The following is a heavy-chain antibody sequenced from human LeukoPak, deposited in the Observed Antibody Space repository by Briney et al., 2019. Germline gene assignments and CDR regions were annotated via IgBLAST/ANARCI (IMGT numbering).Heavy chain of an antibody. D-gene: IGHD3-3*01. J-gene: IGHJ4*02. Sequence: ASVKVSCKASGYTFTSYYMHWVRQAPGQGLEWMGIINPSGGSTSYAQKFQGRVTMTRDMSTSTVYMELSSLRSEDAAVYYCARGGFPGYDFWSGCYGGRNLGRWEFDYWGQGTLVTVSS. V-gene: IGHV1-46*01. CDR1: GYTFTSYY. CDR2: INPSGGST. CDR3: ARGGFPGYDFWSGCYGGRNLGRWEFDY.